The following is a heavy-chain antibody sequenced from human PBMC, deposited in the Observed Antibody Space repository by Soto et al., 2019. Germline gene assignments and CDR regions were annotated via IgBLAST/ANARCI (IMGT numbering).Heavy chain of an antibody. J-gene: IGHJ6*02. CDR3: ARHEGGYYSGVDV. CDR1: GGSISSNSYY. D-gene: IGHD3-16*01. Sequence: QLQLQESGPGLVKPSETLSLTCTVSGGSISSNSYYWAWIRQPPGKGLEWIGNIYYSGTTYYNPSLKSRVTISVDTSKNQFSLKLSSVTAADTAVYYRARHEGGYYSGVDVWGQGTTVTVSS. CDR2: IYYSGTT. V-gene: IGHV4-39*01.